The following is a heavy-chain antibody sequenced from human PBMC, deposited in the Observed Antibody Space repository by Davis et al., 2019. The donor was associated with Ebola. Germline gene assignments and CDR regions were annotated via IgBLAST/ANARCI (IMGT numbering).Heavy chain of an antibody. J-gene: IGHJ4*02. V-gene: IGHV4-4*02. CDR3: ARQGCSGDRCHFPFDY. D-gene: IGHD2-15*01. CDR1: GGSISSSNW. Sequence: MPGGSLRLSCAVSGGSISSSNWWTWVRQPPGKGLEWIGEFYHSGSTNYNPSLKSRVTLSVDKSKNQFSLKLSFVTAADTAVYYCARQGCSGDRCHFPFDYWGQGTLVTVSS. CDR2: FYHSGST.